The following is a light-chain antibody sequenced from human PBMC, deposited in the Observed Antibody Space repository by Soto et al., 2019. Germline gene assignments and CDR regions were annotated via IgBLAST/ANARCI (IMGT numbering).Light chain of an antibody. CDR1: SSDVGGYNY. J-gene: IGLJ1*01. CDR2: EVS. CDR3: NSYGSTSTRYV. V-gene: IGLV2-14*01. Sequence: QSALTQPASVSGSPGQSITISCTGTSSDVGGYNYVSWYQQHPGKAPKLMIYEVSNRPSGVSNRFSGSKSGNTASLTISGLQAEDVAAYFCNSYGSTSTRYVFGTGTKVTVL.